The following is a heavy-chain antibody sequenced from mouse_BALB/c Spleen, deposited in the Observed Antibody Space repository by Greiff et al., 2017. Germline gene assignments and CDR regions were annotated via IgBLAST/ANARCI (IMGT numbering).Heavy chain of an antibody. Sequence: DVKLVESGGGLVKPGGSLKLSCAASGFTFSSYAMSWVRQTPEKRLEWVASISSGGSTYYPDSVKGRFTISRDNARNILYLQMSSLRSEDTAMYYCARGGGYGNPYAMDYWGQGTSVTVSS. CDR3: ARGGGYGNPYAMDY. V-gene: IGHV5-6-5*01. CDR2: ISSGGST. CDR1: GFTFSSYA. J-gene: IGHJ4*01. D-gene: IGHD2-1*01.